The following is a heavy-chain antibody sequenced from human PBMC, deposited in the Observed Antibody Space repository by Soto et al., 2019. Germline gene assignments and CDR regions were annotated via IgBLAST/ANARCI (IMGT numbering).Heavy chain of an antibody. J-gene: IGHJ5*02. V-gene: IGHV1-69*13. D-gene: IGHD1-20*01. CDR2: IIPIFGTA. CDR3: ARVNNWNDGWFDP. CDR1: GGTFSSYA. Sequence: GASVKVSCKASGGTFSSYAISWVRQAPGQGLEWMGGIIPIFGTANYAQKFQGRVTITADESTSTAYMELSSLRSEDTAVYYCARVNNWNDGWFDPWGQGTLVTVSS.